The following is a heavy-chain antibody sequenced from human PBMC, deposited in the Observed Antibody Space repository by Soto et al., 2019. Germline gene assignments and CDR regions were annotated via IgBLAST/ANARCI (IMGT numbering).Heavy chain of an antibody. CDR2: ISYDGSNK. V-gene: IGHV3-30*18. D-gene: IGHD6-13*01. CDR1: GFTFSSYG. J-gene: IGHJ6*02. Sequence: GGSLRLSCAASGFTFSSYGMHWVRQAPGKGLEWVAVISYDGSNKYYADSVKGRFTISRDNSKNTLYLQMNSLRAEDTAVYYCAKDRVGARQLVLFYYYGMDVWGQGTTVTVSS. CDR3: AKDRVGARQLVLFYYYGMDV.